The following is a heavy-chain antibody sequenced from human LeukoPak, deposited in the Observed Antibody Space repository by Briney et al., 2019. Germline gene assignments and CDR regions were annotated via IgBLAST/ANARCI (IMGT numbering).Heavy chain of an antibody. J-gene: IGHJ4*02. CDR2: IDYDSSHI. CDR3: TRDPLRYLRVGHYDY. CDR1: GFTFSTSA. V-gene: IGHV3-21*01. Sequence: PEGSLRLSCAASGFTFSTSAMNWVRQVPGKGLEWVSSIDYDSSHIYYAASVRGRFTISRDNARDSVYLQMDSLRVEDTAVYYCTRDPLRYLRVGHYDYWGQGTLVAVPS. D-gene: IGHD3-9*01.